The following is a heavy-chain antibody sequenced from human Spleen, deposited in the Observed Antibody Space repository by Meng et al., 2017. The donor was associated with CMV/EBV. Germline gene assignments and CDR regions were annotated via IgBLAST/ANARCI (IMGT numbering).Heavy chain of an antibody. CDR1: GFTFGDFA. J-gene: IGHJ4*02. D-gene: IGHD3-3*01. CDR2: NRSKGDDART. CDR3: ARDGNYDFWSGHATYYFDY. V-gene: IGHV3-49*04. Sequence: GESLKISCRASGFTFGDFAMSWVRQAPGKGLEWLGFNRSKGDDARTEYAASVKGRFTISRVDSRNIAYLQMHSLRGEDTAVNYRARDGNYDFWSGHATYYFDYWGQGTLVTVSS.